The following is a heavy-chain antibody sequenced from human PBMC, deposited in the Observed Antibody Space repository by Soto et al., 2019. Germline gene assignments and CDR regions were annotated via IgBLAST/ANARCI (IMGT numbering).Heavy chain of an antibody. V-gene: IGHV1-69*06. CDR1: GGTFSSYA. CDR3: ASQWELLPHFQH. J-gene: IGHJ1*01. D-gene: IGHD1-26*01. CDR2: VIPIFGTA. Sequence: SVKVSCKASGGTFSSYAISWVRQAPGQGLEWMGGVIPIFGTANYAQKFQGRVTITADKSTSTAYMELSSLRSEDTAVYYCASQWELLPHFQHWGQGTLVTVSS.